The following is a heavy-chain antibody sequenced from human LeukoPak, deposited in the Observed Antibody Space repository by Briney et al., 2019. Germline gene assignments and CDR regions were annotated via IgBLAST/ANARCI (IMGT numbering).Heavy chain of an antibody. D-gene: IGHD7-27*01. CDR1: GYSFTTYW. CDR2: IYPGDSET. CDR3: ARLQGRWGGRYYYYYGMDV. V-gene: IGHV5-51*01. J-gene: IGHJ6*02. Sequence: PGESLKISCKGSGYSFTTYWIGWVRQMPGKGLEWMGIIYPGDSETRYSPSFQGQVTISADKSITTAYLHWSSLKASDTAMYYCARLQGRWGGRYYYYYGMDVWGQGTTVTVSS.